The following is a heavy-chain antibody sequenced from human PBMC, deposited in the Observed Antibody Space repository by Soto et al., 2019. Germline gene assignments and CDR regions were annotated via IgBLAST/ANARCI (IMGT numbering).Heavy chain of an antibody. D-gene: IGHD6-13*01. CDR1: GYTFTGYY. Sequence: QVQLVQSGAEVKKPGASVKVSCKASGYTFTGYYMHWVRQAPGQGLEWMGWINPNSGGTNYAQKLQGRVTMTRDTSISTAYRELSRLRSDDTAVYYCARGQQLVRGWFDPWGQGTLVTVSS. CDR3: ARGQQLVRGWFDP. CDR2: INPNSGGT. J-gene: IGHJ5*02. V-gene: IGHV1-2*02.